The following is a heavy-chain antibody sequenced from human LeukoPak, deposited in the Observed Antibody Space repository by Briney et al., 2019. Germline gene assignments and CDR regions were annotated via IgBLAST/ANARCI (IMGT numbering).Heavy chain of an antibody. Sequence: SVKVSCKASGVTFSSYAISWVRQAPGQGLECIGGLRPVFGPINSAQKFQDRVTLTKDDSTTTAYMELRSLRSEDTAVYYCATNPMTGYHLGDHFYFYMAVWGKGATVTVS. CDR1: GVTFSSYA. J-gene: IGHJ6*03. CDR2: LRPVFGPI. V-gene: IGHV1-69*05. CDR3: ATNPMTGYHLGDHFYFYMAV. D-gene: IGHD1-20*01.